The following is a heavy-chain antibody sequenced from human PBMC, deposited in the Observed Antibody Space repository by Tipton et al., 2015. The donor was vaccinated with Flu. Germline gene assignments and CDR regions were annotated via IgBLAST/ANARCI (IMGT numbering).Heavy chain of an antibody. Sequence: LRLPCAVSGDSIRSSDYYWGWIRQPPGKGLEWIGNIFHSGNTYHNPSLKSRVTISVDTSKNQFSLKLSSVTAADTAVYYCARRDYSNYVSEPKNWFDPWGQGALVTVSS. J-gene: IGHJ5*02. V-gene: IGHV4-38-2*01. D-gene: IGHD4-11*01. CDR1: GDSIRSSDYY. CDR3: ARRDYSNYVSEPKNWFDP. CDR2: IFHSGNT.